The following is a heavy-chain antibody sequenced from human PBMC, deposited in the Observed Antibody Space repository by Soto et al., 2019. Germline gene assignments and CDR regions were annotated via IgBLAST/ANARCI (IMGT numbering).Heavy chain of an antibody. CDR1: GGSISSSSYY. CDR2: IYYSGST. J-gene: IGHJ4*02. Sequence: SETLSLTCTVSGGSISSSSYYWGWIRQPPGKGLEWIGSIYYSGSTYYNPSLKGRVTLSVDTSKNQFSLKLSPVTAADTAVYYCATAYYYDSSGYFDYWGQGTLVTVSS. V-gene: IGHV4-39*01. D-gene: IGHD3-22*01. CDR3: ATAYYYDSSGYFDY.